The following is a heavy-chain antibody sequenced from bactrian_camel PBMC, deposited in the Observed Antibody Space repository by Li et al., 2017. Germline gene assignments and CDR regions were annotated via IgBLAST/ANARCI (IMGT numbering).Heavy chain of an antibody. CDR2: LHTGPTT. CDR3: VSGGPWWYDLIY. V-gene: IGHV3S10*01. J-gene: IGHJ4*01. D-gene: IGHD3*01. Sequence: VQLVESGGGLVQPGGSLRVSCAASGFTFSSNGMSWVRQAPGKGLEWLSLHTGPTTHVADSLKGRFTISRDNAKNTIYLQMNSLEPEDTAVYYCVSGGPWWYDLIYWGQGTQVTV. CDR1: GFTFSSNG.